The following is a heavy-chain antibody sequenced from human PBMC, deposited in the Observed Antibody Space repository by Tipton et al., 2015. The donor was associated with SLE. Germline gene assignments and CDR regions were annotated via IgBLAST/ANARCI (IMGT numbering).Heavy chain of an antibody. V-gene: IGHV4-59*11. CDR2: IYYTGST. CDR1: GGSINSHY. CDR3: ARRDSPKWFDP. D-gene: IGHD5-18*01. Sequence: TLSLTCTVSGGSINSHYWSWIRQPPGKGLEWIGFIYYTGSTNSNLSLKSRVTISVDTSKNHFSLKLNSVTAADTAVYYCARRDSPKWFDPWGQGTLVTVSS. J-gene: IGHJ5*02.